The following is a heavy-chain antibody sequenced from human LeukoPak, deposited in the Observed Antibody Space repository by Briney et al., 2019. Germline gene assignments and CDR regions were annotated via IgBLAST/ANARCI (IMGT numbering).Heavy chain of an antibody. CDR3: ARDLCSTTSCLDY. CDR1: GFTFSSYW. D-gene: IGHD2-2*01. CDR2: IKQDGSEK. V-gene: IGHV3-7*01. Sequence: GGSLRLSCAASGFTFSSYWMSWVRQAPGKGLEWVANIKQDGSEKYYVDSVKGRFTISREDSENTLYLQMNSLRAEDTAVYYCARDLCSTTSCLDYWGQGTLVTVSS. J-gene: IGHJ4*02.